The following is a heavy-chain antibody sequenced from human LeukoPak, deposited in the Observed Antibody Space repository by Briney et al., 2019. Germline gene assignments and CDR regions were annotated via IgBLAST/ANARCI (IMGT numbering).Heavy chain of an antibody. Sequence: PGGSLRLSCAASGFSLSSYRMHWVRQALGKGLEWISSISSTLSYIYYADSLKGRFTISRDNAKNSLYLQMNSLRAEDTAVYYCARVSDTSGYSYGSIDYWGQGTLVTVSS. CDR1: GFSLSSYR. CDR2: ISSTLSYI. CDR3: ARVSDTSGYSYGSIDY. J-gene: IGHJ4*02. D-gene: IGHD5-18*01. V-gene: IGHV3-21*01.